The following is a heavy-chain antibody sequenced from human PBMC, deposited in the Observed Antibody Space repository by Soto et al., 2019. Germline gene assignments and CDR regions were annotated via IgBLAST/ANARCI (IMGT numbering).Heavy chain of an antibody. CDR1: GFTFTSSA. CDR3: AAGVSSGYCSSTSCFRAYGMDV. CDR2: IVVGSGNT. J-gene: IGHJ6*02. D-gene: IGHD2-2*01. Sequence: QMQLVQSGPEVKKPGTSVKVSCKASGFTFTSSAVQWVRQARGQRLEWIGWIVVGSGNTNYAQKFQERVTITRDVSTSTADMALSSMRSGDTAVYYCAAGVSSGYCSSTSCFRAYGMDVWGQGTTVTVSS. V-gene: IGHV1-58*01.